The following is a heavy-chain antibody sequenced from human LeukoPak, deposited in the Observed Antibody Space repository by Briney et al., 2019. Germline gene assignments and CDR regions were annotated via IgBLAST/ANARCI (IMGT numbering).Heavy chain of an antibody. CDR3: ARVGYCSSTSCYGGYYGMDV. Sequence: GGSLGLSCAASGFTFSDYYMSWIRQAPGKGLEWVSYISSSGSTIYYADSVKGRFTISRDNAKNSLYLQMNSLRAEDTAVYYCARVGYCSSTSCYGGYYGMDVWGQGTTVTVSS. CDR2: ISSSGSTI. J-gene: IGHJ6*02. V-gene: IGHV3-11*01. CDR1: GFTFSDYY. D-gene: IGHD2-2*01.